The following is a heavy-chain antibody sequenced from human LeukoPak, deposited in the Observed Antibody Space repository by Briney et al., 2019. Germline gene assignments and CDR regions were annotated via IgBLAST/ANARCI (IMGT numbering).Heavy chain of an antibody. V-gene: IGHV3-23*01. D-gene: IGHD5-12*01. CDR3: AKGGYDYVEVAYFDY. J-gene: IGHJ4*02. CDR1: GFTFSGYT. CDR2: IIGSSGST. Sequence: GGSLRLSCAASGFTFSGYTMSWVRQAPGKGLEWVSTIIGSSGSTLYADSVKGRFTISKDTSKNTLYLHMSSLRADDTAVYYCAKGGYDYVEVAYFDYWGQGTLVTVSS.